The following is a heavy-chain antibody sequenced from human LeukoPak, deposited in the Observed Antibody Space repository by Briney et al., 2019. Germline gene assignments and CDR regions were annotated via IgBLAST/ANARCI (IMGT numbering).Heavy chain of an antibody. CDR1: GFTFSTYP. V-gene: IGHV3-23*01. Sequence: QAGGSLRLSCAASGFTFSTYPMSWVRQAPGKGLEWVSSIIVSGGSTYYADSVQGRFTISRDNSKNTLYLQMNSLRAEDTAVYYCAKRAYFDYWGQGTLVTVSS. CDR2: IIVSGGST. J-gene: IGHJ4*02. CDR3: AKRAYFDY.